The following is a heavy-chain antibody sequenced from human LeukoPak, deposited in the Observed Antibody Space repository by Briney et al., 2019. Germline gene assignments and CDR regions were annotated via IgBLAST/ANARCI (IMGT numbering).Heavy chain of an antibody. CDR1: GFTVSSNY. V-gene: IGHV3-53*01. CDR3: ARSGDYPFDY. Sequence: TGGSLRLSCAASGFTVSSNYMSWVRQAPGKGLEWVSVIYNGGSTYYADSVKGRFTISRDNSKNTLYLQMNSLRAEDTAVYYCARSGDYPFDYWGQGTLVTVSS. D-gene: IGHD7-27*01. J-gene: IGHJ4*02. CDR2: IYNGGST.